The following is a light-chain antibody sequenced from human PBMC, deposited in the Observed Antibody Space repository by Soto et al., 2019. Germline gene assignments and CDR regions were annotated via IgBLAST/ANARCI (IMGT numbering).Light chain of an antibody. V-gene: IGKV3-15*01. J-gene: IGKJ2*03. CDR3: QHYNNWPPYS. CDR1: QDVSTN. Sequence: ETVMTQSPDTLSVSPGESATLSCRASQDVSTNLAWFHHKPGQTPRLVLYGASKRATGIPARFSGSGSGRHFTHTISSLQSEDFGVYYCQHYNNWPPYSFGQGTKVEIK. CDR2: GAS.